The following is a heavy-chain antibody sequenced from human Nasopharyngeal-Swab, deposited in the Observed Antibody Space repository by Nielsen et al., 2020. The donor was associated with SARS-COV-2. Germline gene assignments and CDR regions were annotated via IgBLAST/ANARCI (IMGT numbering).Heavy chain of an antibody. CDR1: EFTFSSYS. V-gene: IGHV3-21*01. CDR3: ANLLV. J-gene: IGHJ3*01. CDR2: ISSSSSYI. Sequence: GESLKISCAASEFTFSSYSMNWVRQAPGKGLEWVSSISSSSSYIYYADSVKGRFTISRDNAKNSLYLQMNSLRAEDTAVYYCANLLVWGQGTMVTVSS.